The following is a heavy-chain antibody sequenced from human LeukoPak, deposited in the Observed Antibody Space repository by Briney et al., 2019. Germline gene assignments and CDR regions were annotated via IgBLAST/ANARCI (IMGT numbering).Heavy chain of an antibody. V-gene: IGHV3-33*01. D-gene: IGHD2-2*01. CDR1: GFTFSSYG. CDR3: AREGIVVVPAAKPSRSMDV. J-gene: IGHJ6*02. Sequence: SGGSLRLSCAASGFTFSSYGMHWVRQAPGKGLEWVAVIWYDGSNEYYADSVKGRFTISRDNSKNTLYLQMNSLRAEDTAVYYCAREGIVVVPAAKPSRSMDVWGQGTTVTVSS. CDR2: IWYDGSNE.